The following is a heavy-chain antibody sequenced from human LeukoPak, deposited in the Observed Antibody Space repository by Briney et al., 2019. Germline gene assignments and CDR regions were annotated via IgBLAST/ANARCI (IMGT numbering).Heavy chain of an antibody. J-gene: IGHJ6*02. D-gene: IGHD5-18*01. CDR2: IQCDGSNK. Sequence: GGSLRLSCAASGFTFSNYGIHWVRQAPGKGLEWVAFIQCDGSNKYYADSVKGRFTISRDNSKNTLYLQMNSLRAEDTAVYYCARARGYSYGYGGDGMDVWGQGTTVTVSS. CDR3: ARARGYSYGYGGDGMDV. CDR1: GFTFSNYG. V-gene: IGHV3-30*02.